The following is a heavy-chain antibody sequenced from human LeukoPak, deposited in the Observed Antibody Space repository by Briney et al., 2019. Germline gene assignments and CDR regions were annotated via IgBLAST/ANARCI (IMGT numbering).Heavy chain of an antibody. D-gene: IGHD6-19*01. CDR1: GFTFSSYA. CDR2: ISGSGGST. Sequence: PGGSLRLSCAASGFTFSSYAMSWVRQAPGKGLEWVSAISGSGGSTYYADSVKGRFTISRDNSKNTLYLQMNSLRAEDTAVYYCAKEPVSGQRLMTARYFDYWGQGTLVTVSS. V-gene: IGHV3-23*01. J-gene: IGHJ4*02. CDR3: AKEPVSGQRLMTARYFDY.